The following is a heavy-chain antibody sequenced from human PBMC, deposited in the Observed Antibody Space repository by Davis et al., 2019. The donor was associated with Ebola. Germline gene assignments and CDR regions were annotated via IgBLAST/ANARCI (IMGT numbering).Heavy chain of an antibody. CDR2: ISYDGSNK. D-gene: IGHD2-2*01. Sequence: GESLKISCAASGFTFSSYAMYWVRQAPGKGLEWVAVISYDGSNKYYADSVKGRFTISRDNAKNTLYLQMNSLRAEDTAVYYCARVGYCSSTSCYVLGHYYYGMDVWGQGTTVTVSS. V-gene: IGHV3-30-3*01. CDR1: GFTFSSYA. J-gene: IGHJ6*02. CDR3: ARVGYCSSTSCYVLGHYYYGMDV.